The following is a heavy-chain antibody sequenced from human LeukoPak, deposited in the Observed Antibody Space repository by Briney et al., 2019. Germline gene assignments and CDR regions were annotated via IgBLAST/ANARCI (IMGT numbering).Heavy chain of an antibody. J-gene: IGHJ3*02. CDR2: ISSSGSTI. CDR3: AKVRVYLDNQDAFDI. V-gene: IGHV3-11*01. Sequence: GGSLRLSCAASGFTFSDYYMSWIRQAPGKGLEWVSYISSSGSTIYYADSVKGRFTISRDNAKNSLYLQMNSLRAEDTAVYYCAKVRVYLDNQDAFDIWGQGTMVTVSS. D-gene: IGHD6-13*01. CDR1: GFTFSDYY.